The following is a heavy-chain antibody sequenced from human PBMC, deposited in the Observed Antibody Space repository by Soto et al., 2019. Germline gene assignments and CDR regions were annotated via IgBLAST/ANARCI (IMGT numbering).Heavy chain of an antibody. CDR1: GFTFGGSA. J-gene: IGHJ4*02. D-gene: IGHD6-19*01. CDR3: TRQTDAVQWLVVPTDYNFDY. V-gene: IGHV3-73*01. Sequence: GGSLRLSCAASGFTFGGSAMHWVRQASGKGLEWVGHIRSKTNSYATAYAESVKGRFTISRDDSMDTAYLQMNSLKTEDTAVYFCTRQTDAVQWLVVPTDYNFDYWGQGTLVTVSS. CDR2: IRSKTNSYAT.